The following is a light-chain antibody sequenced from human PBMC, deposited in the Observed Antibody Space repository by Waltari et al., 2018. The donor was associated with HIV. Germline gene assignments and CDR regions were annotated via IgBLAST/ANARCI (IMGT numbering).Light chain of an antibody. Sequence: YVLTQPPSVSVAPGKTATISCGGDNLEKKSVHWYQQTPGQAPLLVIYYAYLRPTGSHALFSGSNSDQTASLTISRVEAGDEADYYCLVWDVSSDHVIFGGGTRLTVL. CDR2: YAY. CDR3: LVWDVSSDHVI. CDR1: NLEKKS. V-gene: IGLV3-21*04. J-gene: IGLJ2*01.